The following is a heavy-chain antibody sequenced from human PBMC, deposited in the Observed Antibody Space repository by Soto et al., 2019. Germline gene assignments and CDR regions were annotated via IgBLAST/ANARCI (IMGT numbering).Heavy chain of an antibody. J-gene: IGHJ4*02. CDR3: ARVLGAPLYFFDY. V-gene: IGHV4-38-2*02. CDR1: GYSISIGNY. CDR2: IYQSGST. Sequence: SETLSLTCPVSGYSISIGNYWGWIRQPPGKRLESIGSIYQSGSTYYNPSLRSRATISVDTSKNQFSLKLSSVTAADTAVYYCARVLGAPLYFFDYWGQGILVTVSS. D-gene: IGHD1-26*01.